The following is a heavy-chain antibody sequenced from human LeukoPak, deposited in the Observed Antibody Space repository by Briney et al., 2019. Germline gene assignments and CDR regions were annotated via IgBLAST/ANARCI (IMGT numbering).Heavy chain of an antibody. V-gene: IGHV3-7*01. CDR1: GLTFSDNW. D-gene: IGHD2-8*01. J-gene: IGHJ4*02. CDR2: IKQNGSEK. Sequence: GGSLRLSCAASGLTFSDNWLSWVRQAPGKGLEWVANIKQNGSEKDYVDSVKGRFTVSRDNARNSVYLQMNSLRVGDTAVYYCADPGVGFWGQGTLVTVSS. CDR3: ADPGVGF.